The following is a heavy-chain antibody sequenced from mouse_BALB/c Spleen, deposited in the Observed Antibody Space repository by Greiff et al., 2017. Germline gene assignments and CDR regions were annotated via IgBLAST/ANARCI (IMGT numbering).Heavy chain of an antibody. D-gene: IGHD2-4*01. V-gene: IGHV5-9-3*01. Sequence: EVQLVESGGGLVKPGGSLKLSCAASGFTFSSYAMSWVRQTPEKRLEWVATISSGGSYTYYPDSVKGRFTISRDNAKNTLYLQMSSLRSEDTAMYYCAGGYEYDGPFAYWGQGTLVTVSA. CDR1: GFTFSSYA. J-gene: IGHJ3*01. CDR3: AGGYEYDGPFAY. CDR2: ISSGGSYT.